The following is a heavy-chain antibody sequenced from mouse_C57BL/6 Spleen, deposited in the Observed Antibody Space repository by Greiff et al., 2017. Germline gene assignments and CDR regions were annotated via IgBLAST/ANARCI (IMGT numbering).Heavy chain of an antibody. CDR1: GFTFSDYY. CDR2: INYDGSST. CDR3: ARGPYGYDEGAYYFDY. V-gene: IGHV5-16*01. J-gene: IGHJ2*01. D-gene: IGHD2-2*01. Sequence: EVKLVESEGGLVQPGSSMKLSCTASGFTFSDYYMAWVRQFPENGLEWVANINYDGSSTYYLDSLKSRFIISRDNAKNILYLQMSSLKYEDTATYYCARGPYGYDEGAYYFDYWGQGTTLTVAS.